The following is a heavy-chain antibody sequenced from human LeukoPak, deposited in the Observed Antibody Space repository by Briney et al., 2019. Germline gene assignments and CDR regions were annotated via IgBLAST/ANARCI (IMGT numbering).Heavy chain of an antibody. D-gene: IGHD1-14*01. V-gene: IGHV3-21*01. Sequence: GGSLRLSCAASGFTFSSCGSNWVRQAPGKGLEWVSSIGPTGTDRYYADSVRGRFTISRDNAKNSMYLQMDSLRDEDTAVYYCATETIGRHYDYWGQGTLLTVSS. CDR3: ATETIGRHYDY. CDR1: GFTFSSCG. CDR2: IGPTGTDR. J-gene: IGHJ4*02.